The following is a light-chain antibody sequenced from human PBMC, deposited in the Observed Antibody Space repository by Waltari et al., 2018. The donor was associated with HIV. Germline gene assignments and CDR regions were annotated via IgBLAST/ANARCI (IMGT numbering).Light chain of an antibody. CDR2: RDN. Sequence: QSVLTQPPSASGAPGQRVTISCSGSSANIGNTVYWYQQLQGTAPKVLIYRDNQRPSGVPDRVSGSRSGTSASLDVSGLRSEDEANYICAAWDDILSGWVFGGGTKLTVL. V-gene: IGLV1-47*01. CDR1: SANIGNT. J-gene: IGLJ3*02. CDR3: AAWDDILSGWV.